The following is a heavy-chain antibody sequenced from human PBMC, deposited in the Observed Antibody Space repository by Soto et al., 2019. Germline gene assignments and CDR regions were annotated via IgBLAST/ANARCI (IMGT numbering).Heavy chain of an antibody. CDR2: IAYTGIT. CDR1: GGPIRSYY. Sequence: QVHLQESGPGRLKPSETLSLTCSVSGGPIRSYYLSWVRQAPGKGLEWIAYIAYTGITGYNPSLRSRVTISGDTSQNVFSLKMTSVTAADTAVYYCAREGFSGYEALDYWGQGILVNVSS. V-gene: IGHV4-59*01. D-gene: IGHD5-12*01. J-gene: IGHJ4*02. CDR3: AREGFSGYEALDY.